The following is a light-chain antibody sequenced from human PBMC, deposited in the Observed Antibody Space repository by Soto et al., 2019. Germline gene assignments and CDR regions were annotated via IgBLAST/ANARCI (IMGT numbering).Light chain of an antibody. J-gene: IGKJ1*01. CDR1: QTISSW. CDR2: AAS. CDR3: HQSYSTPQT. Sequence: DIQMTQSPSTLSGSVGDRVTITCRASQTISSWLAWYKQKPGKAPKILSCAASRSQRGVPSRFSGSGSGTDFTLTISSLKPEDFATYYCHQSYSTPQTFGQGTKVDI. V-gene: IGKV1-39*01.